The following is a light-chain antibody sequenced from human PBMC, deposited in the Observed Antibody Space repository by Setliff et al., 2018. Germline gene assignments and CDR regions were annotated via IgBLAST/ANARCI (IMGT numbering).Light chain of an antibody. CDR3: SSHTTSSTWV. V-gene: IGLV2-14*03. CDR2: DVN. CDR1: SRDVGAHDF. Sequence: QSALTQPASVSESPGQSITISRTGTSRDVGAHDFVSWYQQRPGKAPKLIIYDVNNRPSGVSNRFSGSKSGNTASLTISGLQAEDDADYYCSSHTTSSTWVFGGGTKVTVL. J-gene: IGLJ3*02.